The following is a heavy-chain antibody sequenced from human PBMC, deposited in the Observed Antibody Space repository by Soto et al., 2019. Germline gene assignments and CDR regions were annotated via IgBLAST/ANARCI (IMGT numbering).Heavy chain of an antibody. Sequence: LRLSCAASGFTFSSYAMSWVRQAPGKGLEWVSAISGSGGSTYYADSVKGRFTISRDNSKNTLYLQMNGLRAEDTAVYYCAKEGAVLRFLEWFPSEDYFDYWGQGTMVTVYS. CDR3: AKEGAVLRFLEWFPSEDYFDY. V-gene: IGHV3-23*01. D-gene: IGHD3-3*01. CDR1: GFTFSSYA. J-gene: IGHJ4*02. CDR2: ISGSGGST.